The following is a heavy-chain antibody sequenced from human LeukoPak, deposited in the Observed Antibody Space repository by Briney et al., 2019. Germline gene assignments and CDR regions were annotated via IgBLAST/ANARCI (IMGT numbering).Heavy chain of an antibody. J-gene: IGHJ5*02. D-gene: IGHD4-17*01. V-gene: IGHV3-23*01. CDR3: AKSTVTTWGNWFDP. CDR2: ISGSGGSS. CDR1: GFFFDDYG. Sequence: GGSLRLSCVASGFFFDDYGMHWVRQAPGKGLEWVSGISGSGGSSYYADSVKGRFTISRDNSKNTLYLQMNSLRAEDTAVYYCAKSTVTTWGNWFDPWGQGTLVTVSS.